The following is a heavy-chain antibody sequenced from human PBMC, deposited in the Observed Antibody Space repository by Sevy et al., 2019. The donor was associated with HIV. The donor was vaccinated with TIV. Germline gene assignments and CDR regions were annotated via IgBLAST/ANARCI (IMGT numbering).Heavy chain of an antibody. CDR1: GYTLTELS. CDR3: ATPFWMGNRYYYYGMDV. CDR2: FDPEDGET. Sequence: ASVKVSCKVSGYTLTELSMHWVRQAPGKGLEWMGGFDPEDGETIYAQKFQGRVTMTEDTSTDTAYMELSSLRSEDTAVSYCATPFWMGNRYYYYGMDVWGQGTTVTVSS. V-gene: IGHV1-24*01. D-gene: IGHD3-3*01. J-gene: IGHJ6*02.